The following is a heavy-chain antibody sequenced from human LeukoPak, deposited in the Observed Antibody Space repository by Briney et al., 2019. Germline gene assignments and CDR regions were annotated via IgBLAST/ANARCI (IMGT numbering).Heavy chain of an antibody. CDR2: IRSDGSDK. J-gene: IGHJ4*02. V-gene: IGHV3-30*02. CDR3: ARRGPSVAGPYDY. Sequence: PGGSLRLSCAASGFTFRNYGMHWVRRTPGKGLEWVAFIRSDGSDKYYADSVKGRFTISRDNAKNSLYLQMNSLRAEDTAVYYCARRGPSVAGPYDYWGQGTLVTVSS. D-gene: IGHD6-19*01. CDR1: GFTFRNYG.